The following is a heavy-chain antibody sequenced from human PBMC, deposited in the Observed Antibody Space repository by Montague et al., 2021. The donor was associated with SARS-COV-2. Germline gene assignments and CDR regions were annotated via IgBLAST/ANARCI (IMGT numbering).Heavy chain of an antibody. CDR3: ARFTEVTSSLDF. J-gene: IGHJ4*02. V-gene: IGHV4-61*02. CDR2: IYSSGTT. CDR1: GGSISSTGYY. D-gene: IGHD4-23*01. Sequence: TLSLTCTVSGGSISSTGYYWSWIRQPAGKGLEWIGRIYSSGTTNYNPSLKSRVTISVDTSKNQFSLKLTSVTAADTAVYYCARFTEVTSSLDFWGQGTLVPVSS.